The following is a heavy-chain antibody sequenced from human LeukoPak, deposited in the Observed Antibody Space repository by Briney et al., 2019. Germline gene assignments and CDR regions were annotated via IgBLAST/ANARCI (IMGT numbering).Heavy chain of an antibody. J-gene: IGHJ4*02. V-gene: IGHV3-74*01. CDR1: RFTFSTYW. CDR3: AREDTSLVTTTDY. D-gene: IGHD5-18*01. Sequence: GGSLRLSCAASRFTFSTYWMHWVRQAPGKGLVWVSRINSDGSSTGYADSVKGRFTISRDNAKNSLFLQMNSLRAEDTAVYYCAREDTSLVTTTDYWGQGTLVTVSS. CDR2: INSDGSST.